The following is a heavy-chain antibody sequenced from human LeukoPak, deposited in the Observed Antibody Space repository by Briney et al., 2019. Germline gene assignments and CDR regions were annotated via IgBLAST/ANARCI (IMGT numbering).Heavy chain of an antibody. CDR2: ISGSGGST. Sequence: GGSLRLSCAASGFAFSSYAMSWVRQAPGKGLEWVSAISGSGGSTYYADSVKGRFTISRDNSKNTLYLQMNSLRAEDTAVYYCAKCNYDSSGYYDYWGQGTLVTVSS. CDR3: AKCNYDSSGYYDY. V-gene: IGHV3-23*01. D-gene: IGHD3-22*01. CDR1: GFAFSSYA. J-gene: IGHJ4*02.